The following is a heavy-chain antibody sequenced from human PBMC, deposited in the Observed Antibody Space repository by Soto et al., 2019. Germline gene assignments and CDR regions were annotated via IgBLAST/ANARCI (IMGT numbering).Heavy chain of an antibody. CDR2: ISGSGGST. CDR1: GFTFSSYA. D-gene: IGHD6-19*01. J-gene: IGHJ4*02. CDR3: AKDRVLGWLVRWGYFDY. Sequence: GGSLRLSCAASGFTFSSYAMSWVRQAPGKGLEWVSAISGSGGSTYYADSVKGRFTISRDNSKNTLYLQMNSLRAEDTAVYYCAKDRVLGWLVRWGYFDYWGQGTLVTVSS. V-gene: IGHV3-23*01.